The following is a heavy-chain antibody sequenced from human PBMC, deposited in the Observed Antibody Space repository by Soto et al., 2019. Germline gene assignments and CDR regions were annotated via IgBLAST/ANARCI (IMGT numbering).Heavy chain of an antibody. Sequence: ASVKVSCKASGYTFTSYYMHWVRQAPGQGLEWMGIINPSGGSTSYAQKFQGRVTMTRDTSTGTVYMELSSLRSEDTAVYYCARGLRFLEWLFPDAFDIWGQGTMVTVSS. V-gene: IGHV1-46*03. J-gene: IGHJ3*02. CDR3: ARGLRFLEWLFPDAFDI. D-gene: IGHD3-3*01. CDR1: GYTFTSYY. CDR2: INPSGGST.